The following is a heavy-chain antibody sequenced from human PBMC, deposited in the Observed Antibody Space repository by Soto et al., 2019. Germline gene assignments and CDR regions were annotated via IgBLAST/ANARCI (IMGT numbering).Heavy chain of an antibody. CDR3: ASDPYIYCYTANSAFDY. J-gene: IGHJ4*02. Sequence: EVQLVESGGGLVQPGGSLRLSCAASGFTCSSYWMSWVRQAPGKGLEWVANIKQAVSEKYYVDSVKGRFTISRDNAKNSLYRPMNSLRAEDTAVYYGASDPYIYCYTANSAFDYWGQGTLVTVSS. CDR1: GFTCSSYW. D-gene: IGHD5-18*01. CDR2: IKQAVSEK. V-gene: IGHV3-7*05.